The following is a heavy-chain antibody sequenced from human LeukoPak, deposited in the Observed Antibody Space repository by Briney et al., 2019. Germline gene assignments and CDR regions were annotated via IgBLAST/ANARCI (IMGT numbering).Heavy chain of an antibody. D-gene: IGHD2-8*01. V-gene: IGHV3-7*01. CDR2: IKDDGSEK. CDR3: AGDEARTDEPMEGS. J-gene: IGHJ5*02. Sequence: GGSLRLSCAASGFTFSKYWMCWVRQAPGKGLEWVANIKDDGSEKYYVDSVKGRFTISRDNAQNSLFLQMNSLRDEDTAVYYCAGDEARTDEPMEGSWGQGTLVTVSS. CDR1: GFTFSKYW.